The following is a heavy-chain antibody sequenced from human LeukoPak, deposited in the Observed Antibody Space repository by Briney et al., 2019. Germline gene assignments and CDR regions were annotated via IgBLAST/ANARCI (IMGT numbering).Heavy chain of an antibody. D-gene: IGHD5-24*01. V-gene: IGHV3-23*01. J-gene: IGHJ4*02. CDR3: AKDAVYGDGYWEFDY. Sequence: SGGSLRLSCVASGFSISTYAMSWVRQAPGKGLEWVSGIVGSGDTDYADAVQGRFTISKDNSKNIVYLQMNSLRAEDTAVYYCAKDAVYGDGYWEFDYWGQGNLVTVSS. CDR2: IVGSGDT. CDR1: GFSISTYA.